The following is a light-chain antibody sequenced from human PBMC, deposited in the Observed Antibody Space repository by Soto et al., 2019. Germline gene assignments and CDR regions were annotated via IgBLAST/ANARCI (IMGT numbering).Light chain of an antibody. CDR2: EVS. Sequence: QSVLTQPASVSGSPGQSITIACTGTTNDVGGYNYVSWYQQHPDKAPKLMIYEVSNRPSGVSNRFSGSKSGDTASLTISGLQAEDEADYYCSSYTTASTWVFGGGTKLTVL. CDR1: TNDVGGYNY. J-gene: IGLJ3*02. CDR3: SSYTTASTWV. V-gene: IGLV2-14*03.